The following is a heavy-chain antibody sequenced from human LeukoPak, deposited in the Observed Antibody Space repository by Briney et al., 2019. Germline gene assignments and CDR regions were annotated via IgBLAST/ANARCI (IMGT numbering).Heavy chain of an antibody. CDR2: IIPIFGTA. D-gene: IGHD4-23*01. V-gene: IGHV1-69*13. CDR1: GGTFSSYA. J-gene: IGHJ5*02. CDR3: ARDLWAGGSLFWFDP. Sequence: SVKVSCKASGGTFSSYAISWVRQAPGQGLEWMGGIIPIFGTANYAQKFQGRVTITADESTSTAYMELSSLRSEDTAVYYCARDLWAGGSLFWFDPWGQGTLATVSS.